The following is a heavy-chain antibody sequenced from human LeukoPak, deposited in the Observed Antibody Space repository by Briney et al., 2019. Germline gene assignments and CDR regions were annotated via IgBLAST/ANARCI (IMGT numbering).Heavy chain of an antibody. V-gene: IGHV1-8*03. J-gene: IGHJ6*03. CDR1: GYTFTSYD. CDR2: MNPNSGNT. D-gene: IGHD3-22*01. CDR3: ARAGYYDSSGYFYYYYYMDV. Sequence: GASVKVSCKASGYTFTSYDINWVRQATGQGLEWMGWMNPNSGNTGYAQKFQGRVTITRNTSISTAYMELSSLRSEDTAVYYCARAGYYDSSGYFYYYYYMDVWGKGTTVTISS.